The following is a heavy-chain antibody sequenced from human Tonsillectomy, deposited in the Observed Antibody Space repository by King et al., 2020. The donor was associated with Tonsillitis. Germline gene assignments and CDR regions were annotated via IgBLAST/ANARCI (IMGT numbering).Heavy chain of an antibody. D-gene: IGHD1-26*01. V-gene: IGHV4-30-2*01. J-gene: IGHJ4*02. CDR2: TYHSGST. CDR3: ARARGRYPYELEY. CDR1: GGSMSSGDYS. Sequence: LQLQESGSGLVKPSQTLSLTCAVSGGSMSSGDYSWNWIRQPPGKGLEWIGYTYHSGSTYYHTSLKSRVTISLDGSNNQFSLRLSSVTAADTAVYYCARARGRYPYELEYWGQGTLGTASS.